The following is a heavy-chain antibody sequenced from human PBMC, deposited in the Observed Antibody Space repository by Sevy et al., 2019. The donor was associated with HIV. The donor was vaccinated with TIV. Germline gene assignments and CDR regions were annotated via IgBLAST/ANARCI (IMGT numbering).Heavy chain of an antibody. D-gene: IGHD1-26*01. J-gene: IGHJ4*02. CDR2: ISYDGSNK. CDR3: AKVVYSGSYYSFPPIY. Sequence: GGSPRLSCAASGFTFSSYGMHWVRQAPGKGLEWVAVISYDGSNKYYADSVKGRFTISRDNSKNTLYLQMNSLRAEDTAVYYCAKVVYSGSYYSFPPIYWGQGTLVTVSS. V-gene: IGHV3-30*18. CDR1: GFTFSSYG.